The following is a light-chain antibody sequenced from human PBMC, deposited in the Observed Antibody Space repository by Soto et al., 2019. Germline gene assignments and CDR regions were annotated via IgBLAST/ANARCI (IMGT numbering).Light chain of an antibody. CDR2: KVS. V-gene: IGKV2-30*01. CDR1: QSLVYSDGKTY. CDR3: LQGTHWLLT. Sequence: VVMTQSPLSLPVPLGQPASISCRSSQSLVYSDGKTYLNWFQQRPGQSPRRLIYKVSNRDSGVPDRFSGSGSGADFTLKISRVEAEDVGVYYCLQGTHWLLTFGGGTKVELK. J-gene: IGKJ4*02.